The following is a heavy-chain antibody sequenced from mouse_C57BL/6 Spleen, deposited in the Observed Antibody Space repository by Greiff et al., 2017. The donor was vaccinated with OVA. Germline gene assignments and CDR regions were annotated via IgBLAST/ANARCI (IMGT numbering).Heavy chain of an antibody. CDR1: GYTFTTSP. CDR2: FHPYNDDT. V-gene: IGHV1-47*01. D-gene: IGHD2-2*01. J-gene: IGHJ1*03. Sequence: QVQLQQSGAELVKPGASVKMSCKASGYTFTTSPIEWMKQNHGKSLEWIGNFHPYNDDTKYNEKFQGKATLTVEKSSSTVYLELSRLTSDDSAVYYCARRGGGYDYWYGDVWGTGTTVTVSA. CDR3: ARRGGGYDYWYGDV.